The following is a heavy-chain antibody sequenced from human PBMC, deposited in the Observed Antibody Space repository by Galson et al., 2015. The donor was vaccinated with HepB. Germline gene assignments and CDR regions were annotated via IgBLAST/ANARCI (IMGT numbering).Heavy chain of an antibody. CDR1: GFTFSSYA. CDR3: ARGGIAAARSYGMDV. CDR2: ISYDGSNK. D-gene: IGHD6-13*01. V-gene: IGHV3-30*04. Sequence: SLRLSCAASGFTFSSYAMHWVRQALGKGLEWVAVISYDGSNKYYADSVKGRFTISRDNSKNTLYLQMNSLRAEDTAVYYCARGGIAAARSYGMDVWGQGTTVTVSS. J-gene: IGHJ6*02.